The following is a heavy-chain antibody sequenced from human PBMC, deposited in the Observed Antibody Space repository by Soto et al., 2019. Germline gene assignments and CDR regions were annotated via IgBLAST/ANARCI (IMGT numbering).Heavy chain of an antibody. D-gene: IGHD2-2*01. CDR2: TSGSGGST. V-gene: IGHV3-23*01. CDR3: AKLGRDIVVVPAAPGDY. Sequence: GGSLRLSCAASGFTFSSYAMNWVRQAPGKGLEWVSSTSGSGGSTYYADSVKGRFTISRDNSKNTLNLQMNSLRAEDTAVYYCAKLGRDIVVVPAAPGDYWGQGTLVTVSS. J-gene: IGHJ4*02. CDR1: GFTFSSYA.